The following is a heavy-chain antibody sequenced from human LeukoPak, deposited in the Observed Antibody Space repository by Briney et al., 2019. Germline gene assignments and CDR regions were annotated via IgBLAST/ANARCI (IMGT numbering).Heavy chain of an antibody. J-gene: IGHJ4*02. CDR1: GGSISSSSYY. CDR2: IYYSGST. Sequence: SETLSLTCTVSGGSISSSSYYWGWIRQPPGKGLEWIGGIYYSGSTYYNPSLKSRVTISVDTSKNQFSLKLSSVTAADTAVYYCASTRWLQLWLDYWGQGTLVTVSS. CDR3: ASTRWLQLWLDY. D-gene: IGHD5-24*01. V-gene: IGHV4-39*01.